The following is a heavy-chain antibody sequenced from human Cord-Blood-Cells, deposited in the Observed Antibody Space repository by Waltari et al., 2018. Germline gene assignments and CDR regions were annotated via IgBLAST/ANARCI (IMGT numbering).Heavy chain of an antibody. D-gene: IGHD3-10*01. CDR1: GYTFTGYY. CDR3: ARSKDYYGSGSYFDY. CDR2: INPNSGGT. J-gene: IGHJ4*02. Sequence: QVQLVQSGAEVKKPGASVQVSCKASGYTFTGYYMHWVRQAPGQGLEWMGWINPNSGGTNYAQKFQGRVTMTRDTSISTAYMELSRLRSDDTAVYYCARSKDYYGSGSYFDYWGQGTLVTVSS. V-gene: IGHV1-2*02.